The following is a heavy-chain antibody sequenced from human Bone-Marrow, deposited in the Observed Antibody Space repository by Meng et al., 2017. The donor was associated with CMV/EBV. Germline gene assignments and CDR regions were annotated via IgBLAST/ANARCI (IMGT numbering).Heavy chain of an antibody. Sequence: LSLTCAASGFTFSDYYMSWIRQAPGKGLEWVSYISSSGSTIYYADSVKGRFTISRDNAKNSLYLQMNSLRAEDTAVYYCARDCSSTSCCIWGQGTMVTVSS. D-gene: IGHD2-2*01. J-gene: IGHJ3*02. CDR2: ISSSGSTI. CDR1: GFTFSDYY. V-gene: IGHV3-11*04. CDR3: ARDCSSTSCCI.